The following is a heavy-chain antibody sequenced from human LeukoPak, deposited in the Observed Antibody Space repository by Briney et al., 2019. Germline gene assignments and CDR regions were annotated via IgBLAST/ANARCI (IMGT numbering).Heavy chain of an antibody. V-gene: IGHV4-59*01. J-gene: IGHJ6*02. CDR3: ARGGGYMDV. CDR1: GGSISSYY. CDR2: IYYSGST. D-gene: IGHD3-10*01. Sequence: SETLSLTCAVSGGSISSYYWSWIRQPPGKGLEWIGYIYYSGSTNYNPSLKSRVTISVDTSKNQFSLKLSSVTAAGTVVYYCARGGGYMDVWGQGTTVTVSS.